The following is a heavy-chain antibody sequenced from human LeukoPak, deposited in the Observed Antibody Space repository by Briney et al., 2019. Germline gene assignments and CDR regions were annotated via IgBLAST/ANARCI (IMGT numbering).Heavy chain of an antibody. Sequence: SETLSLTCTVSGGSISSSSYYWGWRRQPPGKGVEWIGSIYYSGSTYYNPSLKSRVTISVDTSKNQFSLKLSSVTAADTAVYYCARQWELDYFDYWGQGTLVTVSS. J-gene: IGHJ4*02. CDR2: IYYSGST. CDR3: ARQWELDYFDY. CDR1: GGSISSSSYY. V-gene: IGHV4-39*01. D-gene: IGHD1-26*01.